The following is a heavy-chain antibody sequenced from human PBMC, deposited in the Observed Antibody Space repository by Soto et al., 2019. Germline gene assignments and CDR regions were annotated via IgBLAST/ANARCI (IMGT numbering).Heavy chain of an antibody. D-gene: IGHD3-10*01. V-gene: IGHV3-21*01. CDR1: GFTFITYT. J-gene: IGHJ3*02. Sequence: GGSLRLSCAASGFTFITYTMNWVRQAPGKGLEWISSISAGGRSIYYTDSLKGRSTVSRDNSKNSLYLQMNSQRADDTAVYYCARSTPGNPFDIWGQGTMLTVSS. CDR3: ARSTPGNPFDI. CDR2: ISAGGRSI.